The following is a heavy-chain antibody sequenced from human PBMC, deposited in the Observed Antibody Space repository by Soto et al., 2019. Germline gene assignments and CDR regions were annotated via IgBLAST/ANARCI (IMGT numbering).Heavy chain of an antibody. CDR1: GGSFSSGNYY. CDR2: IYYSGST. V-gene: IGHV4-31*03. CDR3: ARIEMASIK. Sequence: PSETLSLTCTVSGGSFSSGNYYWSWIRQHPGKGLEWIGYIYYSGSTYYNPSLKSRVTISLDTSKNQFSLNLSSVTAADTAVYYCARIEMASIKWGRGTLVTVSS. J-gene: IGHJ4*02.